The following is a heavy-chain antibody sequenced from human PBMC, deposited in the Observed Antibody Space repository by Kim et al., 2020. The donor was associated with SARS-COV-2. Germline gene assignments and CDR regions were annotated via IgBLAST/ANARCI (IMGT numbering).Heavy chain of an antibody. CDR3: TRRVGWGYCSSTSCRYGFDS. CDR1: GFTVGDYA. CDR2: IRSEAYGGTT. Sequence: GGSLRLSCTASGFTVGDYAMSWVRQAPGKGLEWVGFIRSEAYGGTTEYATSVKGSFTITRDDSNSIAYLQMNSLKTEDTAVYYRTRRVGWGYCSSTSCRYGFDSWGQGTLVTVSS. D-gene: IGHD2-2*01. V-gene: IGHV3-49*04. J-gene: IGHJ4*02.